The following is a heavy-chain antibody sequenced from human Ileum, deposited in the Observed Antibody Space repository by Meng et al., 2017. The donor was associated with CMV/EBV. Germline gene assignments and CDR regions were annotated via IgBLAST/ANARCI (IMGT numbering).Heavy chain of an antibody. D-gene: IGHD1-1*01. Sequence: QVPLQESGPGLVGPSGTLSLTCTVSGGSIGSGDYYWSWIRQPAGKGLEWIGRIHISGATNYNPSLKSRVTMSVDTSKNQFSLKVRSVTAADTAVYYCAREMSRTGFFDYWGQGNLVTVSS. J-gene: IGHJ4*02. V-gene: IGHV4-61*02. CDR3: AREMSRTGFFDY. CDR2: IHISGAT. CDR1: GGSIGSGDYY.